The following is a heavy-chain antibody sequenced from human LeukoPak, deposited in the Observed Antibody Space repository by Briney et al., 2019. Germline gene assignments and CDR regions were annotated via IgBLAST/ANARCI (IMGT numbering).Heavy chain of an antibody. CDR1: GFTLSSYS. V-gene: IGHV3-48*02. D-gene: IGHD3-16*01. J-gene: IGHJ4*02. Sequence: GGSLRLSCADSGFTLSSYSMNWVRQAPGKGLEWVSYISSSSSTIYYADSVKGRFTISRDNAKNSLYLQMNSLRDEDTAVYYCASSPSRGYVWGSYSGDYFDYWGQGTLVTVSP. CDR3: ASSPSRGYVWGSYSGDYFDY. CDR2: ISSSSSTI.